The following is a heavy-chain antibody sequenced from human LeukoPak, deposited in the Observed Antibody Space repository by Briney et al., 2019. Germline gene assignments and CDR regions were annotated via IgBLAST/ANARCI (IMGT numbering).Heavy chain of an antibody. D-gene: IGHD2-2*03. Sequence: GGSLRLSCAASGFTFSSYAMHWLRQAPGKGLEWVAVISYDGSNKYYADSVKGRFTISRDNSKNTLYLQMNSLRAEDTAVYYCARDGYCSSTSCYYFDYWGQGTLVTVSS. J-gene: IGHJ4*02. CDR3: ARDGYCSSTSCYYFDY. V-gene: IGHV3-30-3*01. CDR2: ISYDGSNK. CDR1: GFTFSSYA.